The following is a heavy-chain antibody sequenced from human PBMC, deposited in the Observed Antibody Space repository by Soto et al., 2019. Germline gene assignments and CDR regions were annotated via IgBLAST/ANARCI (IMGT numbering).Heavy chain of an antibody. V-gene: IGHV3-7*05. Sequence: GGSLRLSCAASGFTFSRYWMSWVRQAPGKGLEWVANIRQESEKYSAVSVRGRFTISRDNSKNTVYVQMNNLRVEDTANYYCAKDLSSNDYDSRDDGFDIWGQGTMVTVSS. J-gene: IGHJ3*02. CDR2: IRQESEK. CDR1: GFTFSRYW. CDR3: AKDLSSNDYDSRDDGFDI. D-gene: IGHD3-22*01.